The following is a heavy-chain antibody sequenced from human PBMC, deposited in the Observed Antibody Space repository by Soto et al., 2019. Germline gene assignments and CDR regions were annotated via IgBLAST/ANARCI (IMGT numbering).Heavy chain of an antibody. Sequence: SETLSLTCTVSGGSISSGDYYWSWIRQPPGKGLEWIGYIYYSGSTYYNPSLKSRVTISVDTSKNRFSLKLSSVTAADTAVYYCARGITYYDSSGYYYNWFDPWGQGTLVTVSS. J-gene: IGHJ5*02. V-gene: IGHV4-30-4*01. D-gene: IGHD3-22*01. CDR2: IYYSGST. CDR3: ARGITYYDSSGYYYNWFDP. CDR1: GGSISSGDYY.